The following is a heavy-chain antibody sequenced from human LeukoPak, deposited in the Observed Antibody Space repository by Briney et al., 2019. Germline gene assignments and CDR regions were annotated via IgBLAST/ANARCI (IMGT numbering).Heavy chain of an antibody. CDR1: GGSISSNY. CDR2: ISYTGST. D-gene: IGHD6-13*01. V-gene: IGHV4-59*01. CDR3: AREGYSSNWYDY. J-gene: IGHJ4*02. Sequence: PSETLSLTCTVSGGSISSNYWAWIRQPPGKGLEWIGYISYTGSTNYNPSLKSRVTISVDTSKNQFSLKLRSVTAADTAVYYCAREGYSSNWYDYWGQGTLVTVSS.